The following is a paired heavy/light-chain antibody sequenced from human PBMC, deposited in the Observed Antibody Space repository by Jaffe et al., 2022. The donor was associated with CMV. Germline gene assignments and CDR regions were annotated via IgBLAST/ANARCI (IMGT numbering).Light chain of an antibody. CDR3: QQYKSVPLT. CDR2: DAS. V-gene: IGKV1-33*01. Sequence: DIQMTQSPSYLSASVGDRVTITCQASQDITNYLNWYQQKPGKVPKLLIFDASSLETGVPSTFSGSGSGTDFTLTITNLQPQDAATYYCQQYKSVPLTFGGGTNIEI. CDR1: QDITNY. J-gene: IGKJ4*01.
Heavy chain of an antibody. J-gene: IGHJ3*02. D-gene: IGHD6-6*01. Sequence: EVQVVESGGGLVQPGGSLRLSCVVSGITFNTYALTWVRQAPGKGLEWVSSVFNNSGSIYYTDYADSVKGRFTSSRNSFKNTVYLQMNSLRIDDTAIYYCARSQGPGIAGRPRCGFDIWGQGTMVTVSS. CDR1: GITFNTYA. CDR3: ARSQGPGIAGRPRCGFDI. V-gene: IGHV3-23*03. CDR2: SVFNNSGSIYYT.